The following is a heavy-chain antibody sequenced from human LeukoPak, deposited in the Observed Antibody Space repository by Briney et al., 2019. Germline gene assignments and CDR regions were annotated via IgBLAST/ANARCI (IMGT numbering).Heavy chain of an antibody. Sequence: GESLKISCKGSGYSFTSYWIGWVRQMPGKGLEWMGIIYPGDSDTRYSPSFQGQVTISADKSISTAYLQWSSLKASDTAMYYCARYSLEGNYGTRFDYWGQGTLVTVSS. J-gene: IGHJ4*02. V-gene: IGHV5-51*01. CDR1: GYSFTSYW. CDR2: IYPGDSDT. D-gene: IGHD4-11*01. CDR3: ARYSLEGNYGTRFDY.